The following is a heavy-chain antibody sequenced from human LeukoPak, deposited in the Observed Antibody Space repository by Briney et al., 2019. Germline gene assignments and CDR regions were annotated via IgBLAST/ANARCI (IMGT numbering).Heavy chain of an antibody. Sequence: ASVKVSCKASGYTFTGYYMHWVRQAPGQGLEWMGWINPNSGGTNYAQKFQGRVTMTRDTSISTAYMELSRLRSDDTAVYYCARDRFGGYDLNFDYWGQGTLVTVSS. CDR1: GYTFTGYY. CDR3: ARDRFGGYDLNFDY. J-gene: IGHJ4*02. V-gene: IGHV1-2*02. D-gene: IGHD5-12*01. CDR2: INPNSGGT.